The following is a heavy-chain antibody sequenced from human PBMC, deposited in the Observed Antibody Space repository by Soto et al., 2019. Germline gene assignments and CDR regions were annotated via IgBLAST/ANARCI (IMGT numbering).Heavy chain of an antibody. V-gene: IGHV3-23*01. CDR2: ISFSDGGT. J-gene: IGHJ2*01. CDR1: GFTFSSYA. CDR3: VKDDRILGRRYFDL. Sequence: GGSLRLSCAASGFTFSSYAMTWVRQAPGKGLEWVSSISFSDGGTYYADSVKGRLTISRDNSKNTLFLQMNSLRVEDTAVYYCVKDDRILGRRYFDLWCRGTLVTVSS. D-gene: IGHD2-15*01.